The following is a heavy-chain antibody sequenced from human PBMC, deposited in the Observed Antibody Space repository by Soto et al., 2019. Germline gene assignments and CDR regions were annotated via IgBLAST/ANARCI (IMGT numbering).Heavy chain of an antibody. J-gene: IGHJ3*02. Sequence: EVQLVESGGDLVQPGGSLRLSCAASGFTFSTSWMTWVRQAPGRGLEWVANIRKGGGVVHYADAVKGRFTISRDNAKNSLYLPMSSLRAEDTAVYFCARDMSRADGDLFYDGFDMWGQGTVVTVSS. D-gene: IGHD1-26*01. CDR3: ARDMSRADGDLFYDGFDM. CDR1: GFTFSTSW. CDR2: IRKGGGVV. V-gene: IGHV3-7*01.